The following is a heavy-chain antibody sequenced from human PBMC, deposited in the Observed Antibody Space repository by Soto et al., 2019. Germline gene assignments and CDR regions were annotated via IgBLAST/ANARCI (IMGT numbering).Heavy chain of an antibody. CDR3: AIHCSSTSCQGY. Sequence: SETLSLTCAVYGGSFSGYYWSWIRQPPGKGLEWIGEINHSGSTNYNPSLKSRVTISVDTSKNQFSLKLSSVTAADTAVYYCAIHCSSTSCQGYWGQGTLVTVS. D-gene: IGHD2-2*01. V-gene: IGHV4-34*01. CDR1: GGSFSGYY. J-gene: IGHJ4*02. CDR2: INHSGST.